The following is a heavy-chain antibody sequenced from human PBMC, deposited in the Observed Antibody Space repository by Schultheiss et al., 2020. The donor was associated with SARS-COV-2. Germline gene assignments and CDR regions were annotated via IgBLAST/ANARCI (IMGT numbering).Heavy chain of an antibody. CDR3: ARGRSDYDFWSGLLY. V-gene: IGHV3-74*01. CDR2: INSDGSST. CDR1: GFTFSSYW. D-gene: IGHD3-3*01. J-gene: IGHJ4*02. Sequence: GESLKISCAASGFTFSSYWMHWVRQAPGKGLVWVSRINSDGSSTSYADSVKGRFTISRDNAKNTLYLQMNSLRAEDTAVYYCARGRSDYDFWSGLLYWGQGSLVTVSS.